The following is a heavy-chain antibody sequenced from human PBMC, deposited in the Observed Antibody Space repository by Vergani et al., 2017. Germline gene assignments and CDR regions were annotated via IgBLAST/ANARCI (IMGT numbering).Heavy chain of an antibody. Sequence: QVHLVESGGGVVQPGRSLRLSCVVSGFTSSYYGMHWVRQAPGKGLEWVAVISYDGTQKYYADSVKGRFTISRDNSKSTLYLQMNSLGTEDTAGYYCATKSCGTPGCQIGYFREWGQGTLVTVSS. CDR3: ATKSCGTPGCQIGYFRE. CDR1: GFTSSYYG. V-gene: IGHV3-30*03. J-gene: IGHJ1*01. D-gene: IGHD1-1*01. CDR2: ISYDGTQK.